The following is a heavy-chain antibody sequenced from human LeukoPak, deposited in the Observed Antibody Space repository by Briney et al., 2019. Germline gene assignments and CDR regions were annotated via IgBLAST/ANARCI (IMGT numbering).Heavy chain of an antibody. V-gene: IGHV3-21*01. CDR1: GFSFSSYS. J-gene: IGHJ4*02. CDR3: ARASSGWAVDLYYFDY. D-gene: IGHD6-19*01. Sequence: PGGSLRLSCAASGFSFSSYSMNWVRQAPGKGLEWVSSISSTSSYIYYADSVKGRFTISRYNTKNSLYLQMNSLRAEDTAVYYCARASSGWAVDLYYFDYWGQGTLVTVSS. CDR2: ISSTSSYI.